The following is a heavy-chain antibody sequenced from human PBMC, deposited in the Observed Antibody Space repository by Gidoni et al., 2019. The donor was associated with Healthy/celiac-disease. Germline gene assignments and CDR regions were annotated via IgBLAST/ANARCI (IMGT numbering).Heavy chain of an antibody. V-gene: IGHV4-34*01. Sequence: QVQLQQWGAGLLKPSETLSLTCAVYGGSFRGYYWSWIRQPPGKGLEWIGEINHSGSTNYNPSLKSRVTISVDTSKNQFSLKLSSVTAADTAVYYCARGLTRYCSSTSCLNWFDPWGQGTLVTVSS. CDR1: GGSFRGYY. CDR3: ARGLTRYCSSTSCLNWFDP. D-gene: IGHD2-2*01. CDR2: INHSGST. J-gene: IGHJ5*02.